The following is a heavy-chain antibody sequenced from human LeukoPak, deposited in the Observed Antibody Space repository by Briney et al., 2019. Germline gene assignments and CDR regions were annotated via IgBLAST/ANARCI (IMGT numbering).Heavy chain of an antibody. CDR1: GFTFSDKW. CDR2: ISGSGGST. CDR3: AKYPHFDY. J-gene: IGHJ4*02. Sequence: GGSLRLSCVGSGFTFSDKWMSWVRQAPGKGLEWVSAISGSGGSTYYADSVKGRFTISRDNSKNTLYLQMNSLRAEDTAVYYCAKYPHFDYWGQGTLVTVSS. V-gene: IGHV3-23*01.